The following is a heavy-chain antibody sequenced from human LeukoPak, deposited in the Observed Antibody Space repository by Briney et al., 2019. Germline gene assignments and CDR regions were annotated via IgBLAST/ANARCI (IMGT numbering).Heavy chain of an antibody. CDR1: GGTFSSYA. D-gene: IGHD4-17*01. J-gene: IGHJ6*03. CDR2: IIPIFGTA. V-gene: IGHV1-69*13. CDR3: ARGARPTVTNYYYYYMDV. Sequence: EASVKVSCKASGGTFSSYAISWVRQAPGQGLEWMGGIIPIFGTANYAQKFQGRVTITADESTSTAYMELSSLRSEDTAVYYCARGARPTVTNYYYYYMDVWGKGTTVTISS.